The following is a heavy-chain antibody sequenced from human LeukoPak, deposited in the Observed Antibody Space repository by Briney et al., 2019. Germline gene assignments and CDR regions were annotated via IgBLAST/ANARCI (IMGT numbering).Heavy chain of an antibody. J-gene: IGHJ4*02. D-gene: IGHD6-13*01. CDR3: AGGDSSSWYRFFDY. CDR2: IYTSGST. CDR1: GGSISSYY. Sequence: SETLSLTCTVSGGSISSYYWSWIRQPAGKGLEWIGRIYTSGSTNYNPSLKSRVTMSVHTSKKQFSLKLSSVTAADTAVYYCAGGDSSSWYRFFDYWGQGTLVTVSS. V-gene: IGHV4-4*07.